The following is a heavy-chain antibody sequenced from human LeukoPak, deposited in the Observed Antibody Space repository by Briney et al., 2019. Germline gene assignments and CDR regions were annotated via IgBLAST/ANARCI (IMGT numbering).Heavy chain of an antibody. D-gene: IGHD3-22*01. V-gene: IGHV4-59*01. CDR3: ARGGRYYYDSSGYYPDY. Sequence: PSETLSLTCTVSGGSISSYYWSWIRQPPGKGLEWIGYIYYSGSTNYNPSLKSRVTISVDTSKNQFSLKLSSVTAADTAVYYCARGGRYYYDSSGYYPDYWGQGTLVTVSS. CDR1: GGSISSYY. J-gene: IGHJ4*02. CDR2: IYYSGST.